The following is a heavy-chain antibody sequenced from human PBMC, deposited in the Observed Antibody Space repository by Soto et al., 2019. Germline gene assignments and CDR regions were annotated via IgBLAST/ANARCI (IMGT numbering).Heavy chain of an antibody. CDR2: INRDGSST. D-gene: IGHD1-26*01. J-gene: IGHJ4*02. CDR3: ARGHSGGYYLDDY. Sequence: EVQLVESGGGSVQPGGSLRLSCAASGFTFSSYWMHWVRQAPGKGLVWVSRINRDGSSTNYADSVKGRFTLSRDNAKNTVYLQMNTLRVEDAAVYYCARGHSGGYYLDDYWGQGTLVTVSS. V-gene: IGHV3-74*01. CDR1: GFTFSSYW.